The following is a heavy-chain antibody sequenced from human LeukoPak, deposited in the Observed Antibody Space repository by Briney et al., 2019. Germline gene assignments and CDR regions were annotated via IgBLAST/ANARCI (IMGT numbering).Heavy chain of an antibody. J-gene: IGHJ6*03. D-gene: IGHD5-24*01. CDR3: ARGETMDV. V-gene: IGHV3-7*01. CDR2: INEDGSEK. CDR1: EFSFETYW. Sequence: PGGSLRLSXVALEFSFETYWMSWVRQAPGKGPEWVANINEDGSEKHYVGSVRGRFTISRDNADNSLHLQMNSLRPEDMAVYYCARGETMDVWGKGTTVTVSS.